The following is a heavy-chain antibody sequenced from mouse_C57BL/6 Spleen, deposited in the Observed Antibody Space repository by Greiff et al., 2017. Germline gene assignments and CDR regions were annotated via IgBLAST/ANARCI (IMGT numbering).Heavy chain of an antibody. CDR3: ARIYYGNYDDAMAY. V-gene: IGHV1-64*01. J-gene: IGHJ4*01. CDR1: GYSFTSYW. Sequence: QVQLQQSGAELVKPGASVKLSCKASGYSFTSYWMHWVKQRPGQGLEWIGVIHPNTGGTNYNEKFKSKATLTVDKSSSTAYMQLSSLTSEDSAVYYCARIYYGNYDDAMAYWGQGTSVTVSS. CDR2: IHPNTGGT. D-gene: IGHD2-1*01.